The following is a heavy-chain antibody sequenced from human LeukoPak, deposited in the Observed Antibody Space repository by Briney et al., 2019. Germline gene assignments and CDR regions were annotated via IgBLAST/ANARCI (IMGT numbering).Heavy chain of an antibody. J-gene: IGHJ6*03. V-gene: IGHV3-53*01. Sequence: GGSLRLSCAASGFTVSSNYMNWVRQAPGKGLEWVSVIYSGGNTYYADSVKGRFAISRDNSKNTLYLQMNSLRAEDTGVYYCARALHSYSYYIAVWGKGTTVTVSS. CDR2: IYSGGNT. D-gene: IGHD5-24*01. CDR3: ARALHSYSYYIAV. CDR1: GFTVSSNY.